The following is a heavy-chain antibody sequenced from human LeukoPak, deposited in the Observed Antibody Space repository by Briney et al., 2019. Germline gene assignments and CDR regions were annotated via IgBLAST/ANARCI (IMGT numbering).Heavy chain of an antibody. V-gene: IGHV4-39*01. CDR3: ARQRDAFDI. CDR2: IYYSGST. J-gene: IGHJ3*02. Sequence: SETLSLTCTVSGGSISSSSYYWGWIRQPPGKGLEWIGSIYYSGSTYYNPSLKSRVTISVDTSKNQFSLKLSSVTAADTAVYYCARQRDAFDIWGQGTMVTVSS. CDR1: GGSISSSSYY.